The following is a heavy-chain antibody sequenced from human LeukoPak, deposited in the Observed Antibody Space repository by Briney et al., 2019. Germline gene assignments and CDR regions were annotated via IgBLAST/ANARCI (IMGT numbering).Heavy chain of an antibody. CDR3: ARGSGSSTGTSFALDY. D-gene: IGHD2-2*01. Sequence: ASVKVSCKASGGTFSSYAISWVRQAPGQGLEWMGGIIPIFGTANYAQKFQGRVTITADESTSTAYMELSSLRSEDTAVYYCARGSGSSTGTSFALDYWGQGTLVTVSS. CDR2: IIPIFGTA. CDR1: GGTFSSYA. V-gene: IGHV1-69*13. J-gene: IGHJ4*02.